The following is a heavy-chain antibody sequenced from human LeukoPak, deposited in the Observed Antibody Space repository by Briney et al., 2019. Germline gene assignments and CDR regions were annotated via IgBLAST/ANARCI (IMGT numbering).Heavy chain of an antibody. D-gene: IGHD3-3*01. V-gene: IGHV4-61*01. Sequence: ETRCFTCSVSGDSVSVNYYYWSCIRQSPGKGLEWIGYLYYRTGTNYPPSLKSRASILLDEANNQFSLRLSSVTAADTAMYYCAKVLYDSFDSWG. CDR2: LYYRTGT. CDR1: GDSVSVNYYY. CDR3: AKVLYDSFDS. J-gene: IGHJ5*01.